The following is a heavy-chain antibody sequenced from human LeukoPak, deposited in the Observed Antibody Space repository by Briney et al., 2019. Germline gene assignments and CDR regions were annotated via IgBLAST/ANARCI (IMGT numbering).Heavy chain of an antibody. V-gene: IGHV4-39*02. CDR3: AREGGGYFHWLLPKNWYYFDY. D-gene: IGHD3-9*01. Sequence: WVRQPPGKGLEWIGSIYYSGSTYYNPSLKSRVTISVDTSKHQFSLKLTSVPAEDPAEYYCAREGGGYFHWLLPKNWYYFDYWGQGTLVTVSS. CDR2: IYYSGST. J-gene: IGHJ4*02.